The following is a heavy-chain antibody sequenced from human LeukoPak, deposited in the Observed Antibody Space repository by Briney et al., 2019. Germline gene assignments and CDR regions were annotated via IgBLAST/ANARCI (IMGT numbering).Heavy chain of an antibody. CDR1: GYSISSGYY. V-gene: IGHV4-38-2*02. Sequence: SETLSLTCTVSGYSISSGYYWTWIRQPPGKGLEWIGEINHRGGTNYNPSLKSRVTISVDTSKNQFSLKLTSVTAADTAVYYCARQTLYWGQGTLVTVSP. J-gene: IGHJ4*02. CDR2: INHRGGT. CDR3: ARQTLY.